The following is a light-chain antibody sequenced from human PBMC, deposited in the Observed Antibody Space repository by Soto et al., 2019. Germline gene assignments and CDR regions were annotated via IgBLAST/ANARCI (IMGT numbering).Light chain of an antibody. J-gene: IGLJ3*02. V-gene: IGLV1-51*01. CDR1: SSNIGNNF. Sequence: QSVLTQPPSVSAAPGQKVTISCSGSSSNIGNNFVSWYQHLPGTAPKPLIYDNNERPSGIPDRFSASKSGNTASLTVSGLQAEDEADYYCSSFVAGNNYWVFGGGTKLTVL. CDR2: DNN. CDR3: SSFVAGNNYWV.